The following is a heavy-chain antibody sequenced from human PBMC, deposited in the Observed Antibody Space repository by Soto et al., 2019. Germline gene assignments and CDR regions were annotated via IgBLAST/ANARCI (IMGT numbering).Heavy chain of an antibody. Sequence: EVQLVESGGGLVQPGGSLRLSCVASGFTVSSNYMSWVRQAPGKGLEWVSGIYSGGSTYYADSVKGRFTISRDNSKNTLYLQMNSLRAEDTAVYYCARVGVGGWYGYDYYGMDVWGQGTTVTVSS. CDR2: IYSGGST. V-gene: IGHV3-66*01. CDR1: GFTVSSNY. CDR3: ARVGVGGWYGYDYYGMDV. D-gene: IGHD6-19*01. J-gene: IGHJ6*02.